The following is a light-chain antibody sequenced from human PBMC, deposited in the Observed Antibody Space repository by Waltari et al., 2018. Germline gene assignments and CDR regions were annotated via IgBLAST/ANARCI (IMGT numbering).Light chain of an antibody. V-gene: IGKV3-15*01. CDR3: QQYNNWPPGT. CDR2: VAS. Sequence: EPVVTQSPATLSVSPGERVTLSCRTGQTIGRSLAWYQQTPGQAPRLVIYVASIRATGIPARFSGSGSETEFALTISGLQSEDFAVYYCQQYNNWPPGTFGQGTKVEI. CDR1: QTIGRS. J-gene: IGKJ1*01.